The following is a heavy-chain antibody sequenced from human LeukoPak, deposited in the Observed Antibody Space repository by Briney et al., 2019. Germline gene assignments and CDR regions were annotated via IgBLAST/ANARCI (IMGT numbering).Heavy chain of an antibody. J-gene: IGHJ5*02. Sequence: ASVKVSCKASGYTFTSYYMHWVRQAPGQGLEWMGIINPSGGSTSYAQKFQDRVTMTRDMSTSTVYMELSSLRSEDTAVYYCARATPELLWFGELLLGWFDPWGQGTLVTVSS. CDR1: GYTFTSYY. D-gene: IGHD3-10*01. V-gene: IGHV1-46*01. CDR3: ARATPELLWFGELLLGWFDP. CDR2: INPSGGST.